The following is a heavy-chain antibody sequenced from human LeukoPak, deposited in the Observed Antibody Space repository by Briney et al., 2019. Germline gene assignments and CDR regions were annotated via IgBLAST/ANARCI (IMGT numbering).Heavy chain of an antibody. CDR1: GYTFTSYG. V-gene: IGHV1-18*01. D-gene: IGHD2-2*01. Sequence: ASVKVSCKASGYTFTSYGISWVRQAPGQGLEWMGWISAYNGNTNYAQKLQGRVTMTTDTSTSTAYMELRSLRSDDTAVYYCARGRGYCSSTSCQLTHYWGQGTLVTVSS. J-gene: IGHJ4*02. CDR2: ISAYNGNT. CDR3: ARGRGYCSSTSCQLTHY.